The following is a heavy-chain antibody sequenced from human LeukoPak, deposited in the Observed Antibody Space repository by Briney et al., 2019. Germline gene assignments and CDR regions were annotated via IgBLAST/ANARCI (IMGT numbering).Heavy chain of an antibody. CDR2: ITGSGDST. D-gene: IGHD3-9*01. Sequence: PGGSLRLSCAASGFTFSSYGMHWVRQAPGKGLEWVSAITGSGDSTYYADSVKGRFTISRDNSKNTLYVEMNTLRAEDTAVYYCAKWGDYDILTGYYVSDFWGQGTLVTVSS. CDR1: GFTFSSYG. V-gene: IGHV3-23*01. CDR3: AKWGDYDILTGYYVSDF. J-gene: IGHJ4*02.